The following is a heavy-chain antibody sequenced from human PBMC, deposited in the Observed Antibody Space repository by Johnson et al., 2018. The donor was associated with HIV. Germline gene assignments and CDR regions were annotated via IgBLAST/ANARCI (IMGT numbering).Heavy chain of an antibody. V-gene: IGHV3-11*04. CDR2: ISSSGSII. J-gene: IGHJ3*01. Sequence: QVQLVESGGGLVKPGGSLRLSCAASGFTFSDYYMSWIRQAPGKGLEWVSYISSSGSIIYSADSMQGRFTNSRDNAKNSLYLQMNSLRAEDTAVYYCAKVGSGYSSSSWGQGTMVTVSS. CDR3: AKVGSGYSSSS. CDR1: GFTFSDYY. D-gene: IGHD6-13*01.